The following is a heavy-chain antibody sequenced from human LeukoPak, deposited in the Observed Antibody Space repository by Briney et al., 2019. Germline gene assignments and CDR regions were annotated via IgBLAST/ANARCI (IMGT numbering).Heavy chain of an antibody. J-gene: IGHJ5*02. D-gene: IGHD5-12*01. CDR3: ARKASGYDYSWFDP. CDR2: INHSGST. CDR1: GGSFSGYY. V-gene: IGHV4-34*01. Sequence: KPSETLPLTCAVYGGSFSGYYWSWIRQPPGKGLEWIGEINHSGSTNYNPSLKSRVTISVDTSKNQFSLKLSSVTAADTAVYYCARKASGYDYSWFDPWGQGTLVTVSS.